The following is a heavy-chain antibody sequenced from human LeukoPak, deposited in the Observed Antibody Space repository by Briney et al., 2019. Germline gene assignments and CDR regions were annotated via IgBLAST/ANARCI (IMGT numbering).Heavy chain of an antibody. J-gene: IGHJ3*02. CDR2: INPNSGGT. V-gene: IGHV1-2*02. CDR3: ASYYYDSSGYYYDAPHAFDI. Sequence: ASVKVSCKASGYTFTGYYMHWVRQAPGQGLEWMGWINPNSGGTNYAQKFQGRVTMTRDTSISTAYMELSRLRSDDTAVYYGASYYYDSSGYYYDAPHAFDIWGQGTMVTVSS. CDR1: GYTFTGYY. D-gene: IGHD3-22*01.